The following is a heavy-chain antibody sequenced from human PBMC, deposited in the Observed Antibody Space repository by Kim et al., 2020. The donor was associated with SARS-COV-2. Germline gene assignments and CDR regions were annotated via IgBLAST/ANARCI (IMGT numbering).Heavy chain of an antibody. CDR1: GGSFSGYY. Sequence: SETLSLTCAVYGGSFSGYYWSWIRQPPGKGLEWIGEINHSGSTNYNPSLKSRVTISVDTSKNQFSLKLSSVTAADTAVYYCARRILLWFGELLPNYWYFDLWGRGTLVTVSS. D-gene: IGHD3-10*01. CDR3: ARRILLWFGELLPNYWYFDL. V-gene: IGHV4-34*01. J-gene: IGHJ2*01. CDR2: INHSGST.